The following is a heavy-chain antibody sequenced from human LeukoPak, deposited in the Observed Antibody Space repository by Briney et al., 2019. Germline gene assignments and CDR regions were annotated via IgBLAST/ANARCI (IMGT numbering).Heavy chain of an antibody. CDR1: GYTFTSYY. Sequence: ASVKVSCKASGYTFTSYYVHWVRQAPGQGLEWMGIINPSGGSTSYAQKFQGRVTMTRDTSTSTVYMELSSLRSEDTAVYYCARASSFIVGATQWFDPWGQGTLVTVSS. CDR3: ARASSFIVGATQWFDP. V-gene: IGHV1-46*01. J-gene: IGHJ5*02. D-gene: IGHD1-26*01. CDR2: INPSGGST.